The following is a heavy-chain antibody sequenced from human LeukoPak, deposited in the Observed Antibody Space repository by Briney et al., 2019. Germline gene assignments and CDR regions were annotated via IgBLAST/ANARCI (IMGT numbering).Heavy chain of an antibody. D-gene: IGHD3-22*01. CDR2: IIPIFGTA. V-gene: IGHV1-69*06. J-gene: IGHJ3*02. CDR1: GGTFSSYA. CDR3: ATGMIVVASDAFDI. Sequence: GASVTVSFKASGGTFSSYAISWVRQAPGQGLEWMGRIIPIFGTANYAQKFQGRVTITADKSTSTAYMELSSLRSEDTAVYYCATGMIVVASDAFDIWGQGTMVTVSS.